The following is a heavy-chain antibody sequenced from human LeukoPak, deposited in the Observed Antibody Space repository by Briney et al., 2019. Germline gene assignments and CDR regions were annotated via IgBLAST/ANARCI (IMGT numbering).Heavy chain of an antibody. D-gene: IGHD1-26*01. J-gene: IGHJ3*02. CDR1: GFTFDDYA. Sequence: PGRSLRLSCAASGFTFDDYAMHWVRQAPGKGLEWVSGISWNSGSIGYADSVKGRFTISRDNGKNSLYLQMNSLRAEDTALYYCAKDMISELRALSAFDIWGQGTMVTVSS. V-gene: IGHV3-9*01. CDR3: AKDMISELRALSAFDI. CDR2: ISWNSGSI.